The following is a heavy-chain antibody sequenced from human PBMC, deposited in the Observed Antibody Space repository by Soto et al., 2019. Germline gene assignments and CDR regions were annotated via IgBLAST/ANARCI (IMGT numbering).Heavy chain of an antibody. V-gene: IGHV4-39*01. CDR3: ARKARIGITGTYGTQNWFDP. Sequence: SETRSLTCTVSGGSISSSSYYWGWIRQPPGKGLEWIGSIYYSGSTYYNPSLKSRVTISVDTSKNQFSLKLSSVTAADTAVYYCARKARIGITGTYGTQNWFDPWGQGTLVTVSS. D-gene: IGHD1-7*01. J-gene: IGHJ5*02. CDR2: IYYSGST. CDR1: GGSISSSSYY.